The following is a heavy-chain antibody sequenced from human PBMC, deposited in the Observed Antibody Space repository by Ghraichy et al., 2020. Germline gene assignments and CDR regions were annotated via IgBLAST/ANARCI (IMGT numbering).Heavy chain of an antibody. CDR2: IKQDGTEK. J-gene: IGHJ4*02. D-gene: IGHD1-26*01. V-gene: IGHV3-7*01. CDR1: GFTFSNFW. CDR3: VRAPATGPWRCFDY. Sequence: GGSLRLSCAASGFTFSNFWMGWVRQAPGKGLEWVANIKQDGTEKQYMDSVKGRVTISRDNAKNSLYLQMNSLRIEDTAVYHCVRAPATGPWRCFDYWGRGTVVTVSS.